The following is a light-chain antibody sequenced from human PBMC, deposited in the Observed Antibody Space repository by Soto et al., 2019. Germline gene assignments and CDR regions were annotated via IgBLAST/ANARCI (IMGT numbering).Light chain of an antibody. CDR1: QSISSS. J-gene: IGKJ3*01. CDR3: QQRFTWPS. Sequence: ETVLTQSPATLSLSPRERATLSCRASQSISSSIAWYQQTPGQAPRLLIYGASKSAPGIPARFSGSGSGTDFTLTISSLELEDFVVYYCQQRFTWPSFGPGTRVDMK. CDR2: GAS. V-gene: IGKV3-11*01.